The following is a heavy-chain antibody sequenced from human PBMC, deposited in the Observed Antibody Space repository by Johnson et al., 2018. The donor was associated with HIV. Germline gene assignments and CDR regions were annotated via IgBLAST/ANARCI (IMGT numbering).Heavy chain of an antibody. V-gene: IGHV3-30*14. J-gene: IGHJ3*01. D-gene: IGHD1-26*01. CDR2: ISYDGSNK. CDR1: GFTFSSYA. CDR3: AKDLFTEREDYVFDV. Sequence: QVQLVESGGGLVQPGGSLRLSCAASGFTFSSYAMHWVRQAPGKGLEWVAVISYDGSNKYYADSVKGRFTISRDNSNNTLYLQMNSLRAEDTAVYYCAKDLFTEREDYVFDVWGQGTMVTVSS.